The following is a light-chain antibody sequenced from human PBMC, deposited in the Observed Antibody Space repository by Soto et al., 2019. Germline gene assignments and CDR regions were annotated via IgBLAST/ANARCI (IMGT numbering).Light chain of an antibody. V-gene: IGKV1-5*01. CDR2: DAS. J-gene: IGKJ1*01. Sequence: IHMAQSPSSLSVSFGDRVTITCRTSQKINAWLAWYQQRPVQAPKLLIYDASTVQSGVPSRFSGSGSGTEFTLTISSLQSEDFAIYYCQQYKNGWTFGQGTKVDIK. CDR3: QQYKNGWT. CDR1: QKINAW.